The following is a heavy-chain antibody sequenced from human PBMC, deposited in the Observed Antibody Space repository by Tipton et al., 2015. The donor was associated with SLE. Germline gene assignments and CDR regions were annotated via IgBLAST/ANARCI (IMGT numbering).Heavy chain of an antibody. V-gene: IGHV3-11*06. CDR3: ARDWDSNGDYFDY. Sequence: SLRFSCAASGFTFSDYYMSWIRQAPGKGLEWVSYISSSSSYIYYADSVKGRFTISRDNAKNSLYLQMNSLRAEDTAVYYCARDWDSNGDYFDYWGQGTLAT. CDR2: ISSSSSYI. J-gene: IGHJ4*02. CDR1: GFTFSDYY. D-gene: IGHD4-11*01.